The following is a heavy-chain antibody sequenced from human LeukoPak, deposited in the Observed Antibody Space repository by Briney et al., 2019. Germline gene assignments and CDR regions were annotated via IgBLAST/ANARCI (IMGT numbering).Heavy chain of an antibody. CDR2: INPYSGNT. CDR1: GYTFTNYY. CDR3: ARGDDYIDVAHY. Sequence: ASVKVSCKASGYTFTNYYINWVREATGQGLEWMGWINPYSGNTGYSQKFRGRVTFTRNTSITTAYMEMSSLRSEDTAVYYCARGDDYIDVAHYWGQGTLVTVSS. D-gene: IGHD6-19*01. V-gene: IGHV1-8*02. J-gene: IGHJ4*02.